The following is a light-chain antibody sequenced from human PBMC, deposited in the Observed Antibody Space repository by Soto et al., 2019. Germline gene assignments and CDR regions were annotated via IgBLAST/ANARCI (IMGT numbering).Light chain of an antibody. Sequence: QSALTQPASVSGSPGQAITISCTGTSSDVGGYNYVYWYQQHPGKAPKLRIYDVSNRPSGVSNRFSGSKSGNTASLTISGLQAEDEADYYCSSYTSSSTLVVFGGGTQLPVL. CDR1: SSDVGGYNY. CDR3: SSYTSSSTLVV. J-gene: IGLJ2*01. CDR2: DVS. V-gene: IGLV2-14*01.